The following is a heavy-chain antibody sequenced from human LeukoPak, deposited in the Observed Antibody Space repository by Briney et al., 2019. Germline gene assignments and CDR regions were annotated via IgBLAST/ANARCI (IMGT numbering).Heavy chain of an antibody. Sequence: SETLSLTCTVSGASISSYYWSWIRQPPGKGLEWLGYIYYSGSTNYNPSLKSRVTISVDTSKNQFSLKLSSVTAADTAVYYCARRYDSSGYYHSSFFDYWGQGTLVTVSS. V-gene: IGHV4-59*08. D-gene: IGHD3-22*01. CDR1: GASISSYY. CDR3: ARRYDSSGYYHSSFFDY. J-gene: IGHJ4*02. CDR2: IYYSGST.